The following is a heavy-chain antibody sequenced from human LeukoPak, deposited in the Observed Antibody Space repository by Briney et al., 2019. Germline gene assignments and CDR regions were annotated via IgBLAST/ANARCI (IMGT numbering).Heavy chain of an antibody. J-gene: IGHJ4*02. Sequence: ASVKVSCKASGYTFTGYYMHWVRQAPGQGLEWMGWINPNSGGTNYAQKFQGRVTMTRDTSISTSYMELSRLRSDDTAVYYCAGDSDYDSSGYYGYWGQGTLVTVSS. CDR1: GYTFTGYY. CDR2: INPNSGGT. D-gene: IGHD3-22*01. V-gene: IGHV1-2*02. CDR3: AGDSDYDSSGYYGY.